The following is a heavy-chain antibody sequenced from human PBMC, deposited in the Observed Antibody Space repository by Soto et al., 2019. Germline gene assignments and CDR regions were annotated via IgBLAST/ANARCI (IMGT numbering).Heavy chain of an antibody. CDR3: ARAGGNFDP. J-gene: IGHJ5*02. V-gene: IGHV4-30-2*02. CDR1: GGSISSGGYS. CDR2: IYHSGGT. Sequence: PSETLSLTCAVSGGSISSGGYSWSWIRQPPGKGLEWIGYIYHSGGTNYNPSLEGRVTMSVDTSKNQFSLKLSSMTAADTAIYYCARAGGNFDPWGQGTLVTVSS.